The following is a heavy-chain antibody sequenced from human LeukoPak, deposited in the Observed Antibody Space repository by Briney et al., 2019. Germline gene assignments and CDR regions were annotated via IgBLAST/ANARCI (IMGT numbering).Heavy chain of an antibody. J-gene: IGHJ4*02. CDR1: GFTFSSYS. CDR2: ISSSSSYI. CDR3: ARDRIAVAYFDY. Sequence: GGSLRLSCAASGFTFSSYSMNWVRPAPGKGLEWVSSISSSSSYIYYADSVKGRFTISRDNAKSSLYLQMNSLRAEDTAVYYCARDRIAVAYFDYWGQGTLVTVSS. D-gene: IGHD6-19*01. V-gene: IGHV3-21*01.